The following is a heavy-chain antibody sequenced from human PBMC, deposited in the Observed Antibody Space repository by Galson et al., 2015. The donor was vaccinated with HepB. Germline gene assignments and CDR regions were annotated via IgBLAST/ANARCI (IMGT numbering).Heavy chain of an antibody. CDR3: ARLGPIVGAEDLYYYYGMDV. CDR2: IIPIFGIA. J-gene: IGHJ6*02. D-gene: IGHD1-26*01. CDR1: GGTFSSYA. V-gene: IGHV1-69*13. Sequence: SVKVSCKASGGTFSSYAISWVRQAPGQGLEWVGGIIPIFGIANYAQKFQGRVTITADESTSTAYMELSSLRSEDTAVYYCARLGPIVGAEDLYYYYGMDVWGQGTTVTVSS.